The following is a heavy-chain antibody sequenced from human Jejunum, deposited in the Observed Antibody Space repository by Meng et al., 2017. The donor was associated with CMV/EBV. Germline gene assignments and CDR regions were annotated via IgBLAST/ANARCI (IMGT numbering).Heavy chain of an antibody. V-gene: IGHV4-4*07. CDR3: AREKSSCTSSTCYGVDS. Sequence: QVQLQESGPGLVKPAETLSLTCTVSEGSISSYYWSWIRQSAGKGLEWIGRIHTSGTTNYNPSLKSRVTLSLDTSKDQFSLKLTSVTAADTAVYYCAREKSSCTSSTCYGVDSWGQGTLVTVSS. D-gene: IGHD2-2*01. CDR1: EGSISSYY. J-gene: IGHJ4*02. CDR2: IHTSGTT.